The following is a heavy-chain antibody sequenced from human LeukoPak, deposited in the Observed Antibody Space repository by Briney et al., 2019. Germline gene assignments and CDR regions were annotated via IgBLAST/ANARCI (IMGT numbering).Heavy chain of an antibody. J-gene: IGHJ4*02. CDR1: GGSISSNY. CDR2: IYTVGST. D-gene: IGHD5-12*01. CDR3: TRSGHWGAYDAY. Sequence: SETLSLTCSVSGGSISSNYWTWIRQPAGKGLEWIGHIYTVGSTNYNPSLKSRVTMSVDTSKNQFSLKLSSVTAADTAVYYCTRSGHWGAYDAYWGQGTLVTVSS. V-gene: IGHV4-4*07.